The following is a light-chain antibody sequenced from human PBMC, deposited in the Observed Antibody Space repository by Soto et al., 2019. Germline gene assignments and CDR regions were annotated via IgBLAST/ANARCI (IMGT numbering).Light chain of an antibody. J-gene: IGLJ1*01. V-gene: IGLV1-40*01. Sequence: QSVLTQPPSVSGAPGQRVTISCTGSSSNIGAGHDVHWYQQLPATAPKLLIYGNSNRPSGVPDRFSGSKSGTSASLAITGLQAEAAADYYCQSYDSSNNQVSGTRTKVTAL. CDR2: GNS. CDR1: SSNIGAGHD. CDR3: QSYDSSNNQV.